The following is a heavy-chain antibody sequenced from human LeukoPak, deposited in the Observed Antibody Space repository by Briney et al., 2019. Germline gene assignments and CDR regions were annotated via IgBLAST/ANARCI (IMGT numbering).Heavy chain of an antibody. V-gene: IGHV1-24*01. CDR1: GYTLTELS. D-gene: IGHD2-2*01. CDR3: ASIYCSSTSCYLGYFDL. CDR2: FDTKGGET. Sequence: ASVKVSCKVSGYTLTELSMHWVRQAPGKGLEWMGGFDTKGGETINAQKFQGRVTMTEYTSTDTAYMELSSLRSEDTAVYYCASIYCSSTSCYLGYFDLWGRGTLVTVSS. J-gene: IGHJ2*01.